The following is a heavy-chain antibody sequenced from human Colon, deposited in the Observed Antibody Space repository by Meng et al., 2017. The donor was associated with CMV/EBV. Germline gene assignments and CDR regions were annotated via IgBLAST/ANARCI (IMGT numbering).Heavy chain of an antibody. V-gene: IGHV4-59*01. Sequence: SETLSLTCTVSGDSISTYYWSWIRQPPGKGLEWIGYIYYSGSTSYNPSLKSRVTMSIDTSKNQFTLKLRSVTAADTAVYYCARVRLLSGSGWYRFDPWGQGTLVTVSS. CDR3: ARVRLLSGSGWYRFDP. CDR2: IYYSGST. J-gene: IGHJ5*02. CDR1: GDSISTYY. D-gene: IGHD6-19*01.